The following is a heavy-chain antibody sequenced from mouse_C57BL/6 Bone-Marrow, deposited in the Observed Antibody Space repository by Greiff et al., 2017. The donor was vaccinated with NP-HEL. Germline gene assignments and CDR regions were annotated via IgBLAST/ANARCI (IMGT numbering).Heavy chain of an antibody. CDR1: GYTFTDYY. CDR3: TGTGGDY. Sequence: VQLQQSGPELVKPGASVKISCKASGYTFTDYYMNWVKQSHGKSLEWIGDINPNNGGTSYNQKFKGKATLTVDKAASTAYMELRSLTSEDSAVYYGTGTGGDYCGHATTLTVSS. CDR2: INPNNGGT. J-gene: IGHJ2*01. D-gene: IGHD4-1*01. V-gene: IGHV1-26*01.